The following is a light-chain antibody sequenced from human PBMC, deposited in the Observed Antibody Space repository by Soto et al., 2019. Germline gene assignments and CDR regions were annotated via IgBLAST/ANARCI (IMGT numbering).Light chain of an antibody. CDR2: DAS. Sequence: DIPMTQSPSTLSASVGDRDTITCRASQSISSWLAWYQQKPGKAPKLLIYDASSLESGVPSRFSGSGSGTEFTLTISSLQPDDFATYYCQQYNSYWTFGQGTKVDI. V-gene: IGKV1-5*01. CDR3: QQYNSYWT. J-gene: IGKJ1*01. CDR1: QSISSW.